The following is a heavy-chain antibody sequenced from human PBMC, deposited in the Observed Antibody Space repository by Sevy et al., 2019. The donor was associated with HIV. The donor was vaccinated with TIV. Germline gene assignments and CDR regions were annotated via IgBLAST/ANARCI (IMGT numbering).Heavy chain of an antibody. CDR1: GGSISSYF. V-gene: IGHV4-59*01. J-gene: IGHJ4*02. D-gene: IGHD1-1*01. CDR2: NYFTGNT. Sequence: SETLSLTCSVSGGSISSYFWTWVRQSPGKGLEWIGNNYFTGNTDYSPSLKSRVSLSLDTSKSQFSLTLNSVTAADTAVYYCARDSTTRPRVLDYWGQGTLVTVSS. CDR3: ARDSTTRPRVLDY.